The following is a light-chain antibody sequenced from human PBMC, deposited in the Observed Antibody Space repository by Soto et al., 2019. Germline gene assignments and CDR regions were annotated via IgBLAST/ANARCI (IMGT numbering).Light chain of an antibody. V-gene: IGKV1-39*01. CDR2: AAS. CDR3: QQSYSVPRT. CDR1: QSIDTY. Sequence: DIQMTQSPSSLSASVGDRVTITCRASQSIDTYLNWYQRKPGKAPNVLIYAASTLQSGVPTRFSGSGSGTDFTLTISSLQPEDFATYYFQQSYSVPRTFGLGTKVEIK. J-gene: IGKJ1*01.